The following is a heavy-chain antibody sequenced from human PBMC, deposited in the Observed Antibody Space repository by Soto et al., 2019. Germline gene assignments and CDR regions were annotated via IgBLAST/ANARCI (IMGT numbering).Heavy chain of an antibody. J-gene: IGHJ6*02. Sequence: GAQWKSSSRASGAPSRTNATAWVGQATGQGLEWVGGIIPIFGTANYAQKFQGRVTITADESTSTAYMELGSLRSEDTAVYYCARDVGGMDVWGQGTTVTVSS. CDR1: GAPSRTNA. CDR2: IIPIFGTA. CDR3: ARDVGGMDV. V-gene: IGHV1-69*01.